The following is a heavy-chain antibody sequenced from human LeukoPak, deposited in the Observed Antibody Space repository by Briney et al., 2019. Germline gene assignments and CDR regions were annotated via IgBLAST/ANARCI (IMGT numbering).Heavy chain of an antibody. CDR2: ISSSSSYI. D-gene: IGHD5-18*01. J-gene: IGHJ4*02. CDR1: GFSFNTYA. CDR3: AGYIYGYLDY. Sequence: GGSLRLSCAASGFSFNTYAMNWVRQAPGKGLEWVSSISSSSSYIFYADSVKGRFTISRDNAKNSLYLQMNSLRAEDTAVYYCAGYIYGYLDYWGQGTLVTVSS. V-gene: IGHV3-21*01.